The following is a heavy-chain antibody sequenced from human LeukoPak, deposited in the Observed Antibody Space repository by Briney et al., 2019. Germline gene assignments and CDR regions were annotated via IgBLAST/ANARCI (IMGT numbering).Heavy chain of an antibody. Sequence: GGSLRLSCAASGFTFSSYGMHWVRQAPGKGLEWVAFIRYDGSNKYYADSVKGRFTISRDNSKNTLYLQMNSLRAEDTAVYYCAKDAGYCSSTSCRYYYYYYMDVWGKGTTVTISS. J-gene: IGHJ6*03. CDR1: GFTFSSYG. D-gene: IGHD2-2*01. CDR2: IRYDGSNK. V-gene: IGHV3-30*02. CDR3: AKDAGYCSSTSCRYYYYYYMDV.